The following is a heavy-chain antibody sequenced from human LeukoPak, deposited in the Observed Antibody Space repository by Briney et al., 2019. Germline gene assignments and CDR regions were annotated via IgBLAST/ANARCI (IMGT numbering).Heavy chain of an antibody. V-gene: IGHV3-21*01. CDR1: GFMFNGYS. Sequence: GGSLRLSCAASGFMFNGYSMTWVRQAPGKGLEWVSYISGGSDYIYYTDSVKGRFTISRDNAKKSLYLQLNSLRVEDTAVYYCARWGLGPSFDSWGQGTLVTVSS. D-gene: IGHD1-26*01. CDR2: ISGGSDYI. J-gene: IGHJ4*02. CDR3: ARWGLGPSFDS.